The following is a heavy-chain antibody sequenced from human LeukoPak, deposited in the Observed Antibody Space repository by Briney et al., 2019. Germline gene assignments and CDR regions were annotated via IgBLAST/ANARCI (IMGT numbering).Heavy chain of an antibody. CDR2: VYHTGTT. J-gene: IGHJ4*02. CDR1: GGSVSIGSSY. CDR3: ARLYYHTSRYYDF. D-gene: IGHD3-9*01. V-gene: IGHV4-39*01. Sequence: SKTLSLTCTVSGGSVSIGSSYWGWIRQPPGSGLEWIGTVYHTGTTYYNPSLRSRVTMSVDTSKNQFSLKMSSVTAADTAVYYCARLYYHTSRYYDFWGQGTLVTVSS.